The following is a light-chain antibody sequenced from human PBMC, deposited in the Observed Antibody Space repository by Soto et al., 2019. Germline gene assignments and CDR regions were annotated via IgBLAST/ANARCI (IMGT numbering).Light chain of an antibody. Sequence: QAVVTQEPSLTVSPGGTVTLTCASSTGAVTSGYYPNWFQQKPGQAPRALIYXXXXXXSXXXXXXXGSLLGGKAALTLSGVQPEDXAEYYCLLYYGGAQLVFGGGTKLTVL. CDR3: LLYYGGAQLV. CDR2: XXX. CDR1: TGAVTSGYY. J-gene: IGLJ2*01. V-gene: IGLV7-43*01.